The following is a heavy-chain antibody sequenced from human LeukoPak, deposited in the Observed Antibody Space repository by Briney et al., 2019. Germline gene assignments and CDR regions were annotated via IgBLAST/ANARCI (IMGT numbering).Heavy chain of an antibody. D-gene: IGHD5-24*01. Sequence: GGFLRLSCAASGFTFDDYAMHWVRQAPGKGLEWVSGISWNSGSIGYADSVKGRFTISRDNAKNSLYLQMNSLRAEDTALYYCAKDSGGYNSGEFGYWGQGTLVTVSS. CDR3: AKDSGGYNSGEFGY. J-gene: IGHJ4*02. V-gene: IGHV3-9*01. CDR2: ISWNSGSI. CDR1: GFTFDDYA.